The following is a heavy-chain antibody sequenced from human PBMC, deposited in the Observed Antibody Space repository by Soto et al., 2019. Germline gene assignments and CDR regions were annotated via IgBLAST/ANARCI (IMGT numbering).Heavy chain of an antibody. V-gene: IGHV4-30-2*01. J-gene: IGHJ4*02. D-gene: IGHD6-13*01. CDR3: DRAGTNSHFDY. CDR2: IYHSGST. CDR1: GGYISGGYYS. Sequence: PSETLSLTCAVSGGYISGGYYSWSWIRQPPRKGLEWIGFIYHSGSTYYNPSLKSRVTISVDRSKNQFSLKLSSVTAADTAVYYCDRAGTNSHFDYWGQGTLVTVSS.